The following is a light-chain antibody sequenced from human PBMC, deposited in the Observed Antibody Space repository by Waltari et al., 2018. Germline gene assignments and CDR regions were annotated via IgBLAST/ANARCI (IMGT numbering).Light chain of an antibody. CDR1: SSDIGYYDL. CDR3: CSYAGTRSLVV. J-gene: IGLJ2*01. CDR2: GVT. Sequence: QSALTQPASVSGSLGQSITVSCTGTSSDIGYYDLVSWYQQHPGRAPKLNICGVTTRPSGVSSRFSGSKSGNTASLTISGLHTEDEADYYCCSYAGTRSLVVFGGGTRLTVL. V-gene: IGLV2-23*02.